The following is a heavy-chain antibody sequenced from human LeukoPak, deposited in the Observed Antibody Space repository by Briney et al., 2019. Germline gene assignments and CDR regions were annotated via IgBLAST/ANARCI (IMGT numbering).Heavy chain of an antibody. J-gene: IGHJ6*03. CDR3: ARRGYYYYYYMDV. CDR1: GGSFSGYY. D-gene: IGHD3-10*01. CDR2: INHSGCT. Sequence: PSETLSLTCAVYGGSFSGYYWSWIRQPPGKGLEWIGEINHSGCTNYNPSLKSRVTISVDTSKNQFSLKLSSVTAADTAVYYCARRGYYYYYYMDVWGKGTTVTVSS. V-gene: IGHV4-34*01.